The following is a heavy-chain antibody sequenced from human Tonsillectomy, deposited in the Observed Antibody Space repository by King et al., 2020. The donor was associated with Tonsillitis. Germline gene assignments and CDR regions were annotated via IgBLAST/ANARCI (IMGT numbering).Heavy chain of an antibody. J-gene: IGHJ4*02. CDR1: GGTFSSFA. D-gene: IGHD6-19*01. CDR3: ARHTSGWYYFDY. CDR2: IVPIFDTL. Sequence: QLVQSAAEVKKPGSSVKVSCKASGGTFSSFAVSWVRQAPGQGLEWMGGIVPIFDTLHYAQKFQGRLTIFADESTTTAYLELSSLTSEDTAVYYCARHTSGWYYFDYWGQGTLVTVSS. V-gene: IGHV1-69*12.